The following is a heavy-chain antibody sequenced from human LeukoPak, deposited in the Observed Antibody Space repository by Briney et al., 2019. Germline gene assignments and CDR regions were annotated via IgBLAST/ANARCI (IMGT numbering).Heavy chain of an antibody. D-gene: IGHD1-14*01. CDR2: IYPGDSDT. V-gene: IGHV5-51*06. CDR1: GYTFTNYG. J-gene: IGHJ6*02. CDR3: ASRGIYGMDV. Sequence: GESLKISCKGSGYTFTNYGIGWVRQMPGKGLEWMGIIYPGDSDTRYSPSFQGHVTISADKSINTAYLQWSSLMASDTAMYYCASRGIYGMDVWGQGTTVTVSS.